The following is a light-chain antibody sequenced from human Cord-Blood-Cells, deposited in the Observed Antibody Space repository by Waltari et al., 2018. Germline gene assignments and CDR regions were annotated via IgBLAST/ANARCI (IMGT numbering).Light chain of an antibody. CDR3: QQRYSTPFT. CDR2: AAS. J-gene: IGKJ3*01. CDR1: QSISSY. V-gene: IGKV1-39*01. Sequence: DIQMTQYPSSLSASVGDRVTITCRASQSISSYLNGDQQKPGKAPKLLIYAASSLQSGVPSRFSGSGSWTDFTLTISSLQPEDFATYYCQQRYSTPFTFGPGTKVDIK.